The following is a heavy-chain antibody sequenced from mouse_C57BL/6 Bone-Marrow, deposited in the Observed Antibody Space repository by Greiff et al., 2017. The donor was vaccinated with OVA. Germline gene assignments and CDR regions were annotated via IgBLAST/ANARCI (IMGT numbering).Heavy chain of an antibody. Sequence: VQLQPSWAELVKPGASVKLSCTASGFNIKDYYMHWVKQRTEQGLEWIGRIDPEDGETKYAPKFQGKATITADTSSNTASLQLSSLTSEDTAVYYCARSYYGSSYFDYFDYWGQGTTLTVSS. D-gene: IGHD1-1*01. CDR2: IDPEDGET. CDR3: ARSYYGSSYFDYFDY. V-gene: IGHV14-2*01. J-gene: IGHJ2*01. CDR1: GFNIKDYY.